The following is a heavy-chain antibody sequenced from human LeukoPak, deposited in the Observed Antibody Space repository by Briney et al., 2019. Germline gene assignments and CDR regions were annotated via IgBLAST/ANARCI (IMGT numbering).Heavy chain of an antibody. J-gene: IGHJ4*02. CDR3: ARGGYDYVWGSYRTFDY. V-gene: IGHV1-46*01. Sequence: ASVKVSCKASGYTFTSYYMHWVRQAPGQGLEWMGIINPSGGSTSYAQKFQGRVTMIRDTSTSTVYMELSSLRSEDTAVYYCARGGYDYVWGSYRTFDYWGQGTLVTVSS. CDR1: GYTFTSYY. CDR2: INPSGGST. D-gene: IGHD3-16*02.